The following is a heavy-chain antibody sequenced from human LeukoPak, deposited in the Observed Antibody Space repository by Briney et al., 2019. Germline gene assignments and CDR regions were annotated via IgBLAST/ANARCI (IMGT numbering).Heavy chain of an antibody. D-gene: IGHD3-10*01. Sequence: PSETLSLTCTVSGGSISDYYWSWIRQPPGKGLEWIGFIYYSRSTNYNPSLKSRVTISVDMSQNQFSLKLTSVTAADTAVYYCARQEASEYNWFDPWGQGTLVTVSS. CDR3: ARQEASEYNWFDP. J-gene: IGHJ5*02. V-gene: IGHV4-59*08. CDR1: GGSISDYY. CDR2: IYYSRST.